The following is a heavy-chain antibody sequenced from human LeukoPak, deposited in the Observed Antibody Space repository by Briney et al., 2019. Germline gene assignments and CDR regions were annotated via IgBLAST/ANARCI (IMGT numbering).Heavy chain of an antibody. CDR2: IYYSGNT. J-gene: IGHJ4*02. V-gene: IGHV4-59*01. CDR1: GGSISSYY. Sequence: PSETLSLTCTVSGGSISSYYWSWIRQPPGKGLEWIGYIYYSGNTKYSPSLKSRVTISVDTSKNQFSLNLSSVTAADTAVYFCARDRTGFGELADYWGQGTLVTVSS. CDR3: ARDRTGFGELADY. D-gene: IGHD3-10*01.